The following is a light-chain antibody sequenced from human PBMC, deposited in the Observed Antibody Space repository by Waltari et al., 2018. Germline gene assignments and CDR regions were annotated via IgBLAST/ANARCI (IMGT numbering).Light chain of an antibody. V-gene: IGLV2-23*02. Sequence: QSALTHPASVSGSPGQPITISSTGTRGAIPSFNLVSLYQQHPGKAPKLLIYEVDKRPSGVSDRCSGSKSGNTASLTISELQAEDETDYYCYSYAGASTYVFGTGTKVTVL. CDR3: YSYAGASTYV. J-gene: IGLJ1*01. CDR2: EVD. CDR1: RGAIPSFNL.